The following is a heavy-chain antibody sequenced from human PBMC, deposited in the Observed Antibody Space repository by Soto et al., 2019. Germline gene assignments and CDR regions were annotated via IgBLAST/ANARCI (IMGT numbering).Heavy chain of an antibody. CDR3: ARQSCSSTSCFYDC. D-gene: IGHD2-2*01. CDR1: EYTFTDNY. CDR2: LNPNTGAT. Sequence: ASVKVSCKTSEYTFTDNYIYWIRQAPAQGLEWMAWLNPNTGATDYSQKFQGRVTLTSDTSISTAYMELSRLTSDDTAVFYCARQSCSSTSCFYDCWGQGTLVTVSS. V-gene: IGHV1-2*02. J-gene: IGHJ4*02.